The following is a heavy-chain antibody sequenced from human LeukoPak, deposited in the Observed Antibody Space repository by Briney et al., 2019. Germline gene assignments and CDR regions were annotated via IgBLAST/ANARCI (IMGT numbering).Heavy chain of an antibody. CDR3: AARSIVVVAPYWYLDL. Sequence: SVKVSCKASGFTFTSSAMQWVRQARGQRLEWIGWIVVGSGNTNYAQKFQERVTITRDMSTSTAYMELSSLRSEDTAVYYCAARSIVVVAPYWYLDLWGRGTLVTVSS. D-gene: IGHD3-22*01. V-gene: IGHV1-58*02. CDR2: IVVGSGNT. J-gene: IGHJ2*01. CDR1: GFTFTSSA.